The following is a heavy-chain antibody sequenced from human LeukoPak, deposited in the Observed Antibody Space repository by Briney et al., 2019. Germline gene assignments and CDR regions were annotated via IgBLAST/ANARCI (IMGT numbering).Heavy chain of an antibody. Sequence: SETLSLTCTVSGDSISITSYDCEWIRQPPGKGLEWIGSIYNSGTTYYNPSLKSRVTISIDPTKKQFSRRVLSVTAADTAVSFSASRVYGLGRFNYWGQGTLVTVSS. CDR1: GDSISITSYD. J-gene: IGHJ5*01. V-gene: IGHV4-39*01. CDR2: IYNSGTT. D-gene: IGHD3-10*01. CDR3: ASRVYGLGRFNY.